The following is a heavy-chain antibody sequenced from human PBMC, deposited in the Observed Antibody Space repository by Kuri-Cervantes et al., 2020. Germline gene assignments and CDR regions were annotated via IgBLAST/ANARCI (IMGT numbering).Heavy chain of an antibody. CDR2: ISYYGSKK. J-gene: IGHJ5*02. V-gene: IGHV3-30*03. CDR3: AREWNTMVRGAKVYWFDP. CDR1: GFTFSSYG. D-gene: IGHD3-10*01. Sequence: GGSLRLSFAASGFTFSSYGMHWVRQAPGKGLDCVSVISYYGSKKYYADPVKGRFTISRVNSKTTLYLQMNILRAEDTAVYYCAREWNTMVRGAKVYWFDPWGQGTLVTVSS.